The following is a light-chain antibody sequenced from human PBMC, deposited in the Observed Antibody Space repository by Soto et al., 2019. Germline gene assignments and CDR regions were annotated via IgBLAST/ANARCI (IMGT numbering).Light chain of an antibody. CDR1: QSISTW. V-gene: IGKV1-5*03. J-gene: IGKJ1*01. CDR2: KAS. CDR3: QQYNSYSRT. Sequence: DIQMTQSPSTLSASVGDRVTITCRASQSISTWLAWYQQKPGKAPKVLIYKASSLESGVPSRFSGSGSGTEFTLTISSLQPDDFATYYCQQYNSYSRTFGQGTKGEIK.